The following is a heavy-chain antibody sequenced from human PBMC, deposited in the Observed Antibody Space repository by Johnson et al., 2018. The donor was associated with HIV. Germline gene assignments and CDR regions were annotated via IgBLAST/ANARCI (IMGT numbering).Heavy chain of an antibody. D-gene: IGHD1-26*01. J-gene: IGHJ3*02. CDR1: GFTFSSYA. CDR2: ISYDGSNK. CDR3: ARGGELVACDI. V-gene: IGHV3-30*04. Sequence: QVQLVESGGGVVHPGRSLRLSCAASGFTFSSYAMHWVRQAPGKGLEWVAVISYDGSNKYYADSVKGRFTISRDNYKNTRYLQMTSLRAEDTAVEYCARGGELVACDIWGQGTMVTVSS.